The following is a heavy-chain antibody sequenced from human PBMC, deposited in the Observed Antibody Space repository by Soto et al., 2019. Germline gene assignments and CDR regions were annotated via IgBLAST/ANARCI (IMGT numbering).Heavy chain of an antibody. CDR2: IYYSGRT. D-gene: IGHD2-21*02. J-gene: IGHJ6*02. CDR1: GGSIRSDGYY. CDR3: ARAIVVVTTTHLYYYGLDL. V-gene: IGHV4-31*03. Sequence: SETRSLTCTVSGGSIRSDGYYWSWVRHHPGKGLEYIGYIYYSGRTYYNPSLMSRVTISLDTSESQFSLKLSSVTAADTAVYYCARAIVVVTTTHLYYYGLDLWGQGPRVPVSS.